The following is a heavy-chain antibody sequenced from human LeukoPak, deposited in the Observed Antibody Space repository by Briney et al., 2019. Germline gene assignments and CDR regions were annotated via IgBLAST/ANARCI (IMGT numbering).Heavy chain of an antibody. V-gene: IGHV3-23*01. D-gene: IGHD1-26*01. J-gene: IGHJ5*02. CDR1: GFSFRDYP. CDR3: AKKMGVGDITGWFDP. CDR2: ISAGADVI. Sequence: AGGSLRLSCEAAGFSFRDYPMGWVRRASGKRLEWVSGISAGADVIFYADPVKGRFTISRDNSKNTLYLQMNSLRAEDTAVYYCAKKMGVGDITGWFDPWGQGTLVTVSS.